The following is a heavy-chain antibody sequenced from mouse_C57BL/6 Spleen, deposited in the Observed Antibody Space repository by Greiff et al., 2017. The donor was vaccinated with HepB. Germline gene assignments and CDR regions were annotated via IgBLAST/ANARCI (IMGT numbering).Heavy chain of an antibody. CDR3: ARGRGNYPFDY. CDR1: GYAFTNYL. J-gene: IGHJ2*01. D-gene: IGHD2-1*01. V-gene: IGHV1-54*01. Sequence: QVQLKQSGAELVRPGTSVKVSCKASGYAFTNYLIEWVKQRPGQGLEWIGVINPGSGGTNYNEKFKGKATLPADKSSSTAYMQLSSLTSEDSAVYFCARGRGNYPFDYWGQGTTLTVSS. CDR2: INPGSGGT.